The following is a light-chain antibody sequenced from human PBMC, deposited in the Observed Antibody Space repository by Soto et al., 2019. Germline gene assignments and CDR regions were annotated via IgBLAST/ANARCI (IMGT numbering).Light chain of an antibody. J-gene: IGKJ4*01. CDR1: QKVSRF. Sequence: EIVLTQSPATLSLSPGERATLSCRPSQKVSRFLAWYQRRPGQAPRLLIYDASNRASDIPARFSGSGSGTDFTLTISSLEPEDSAVYYCQQRSNWPPLTFGGGTKVEIK. CDR2: DAS. V-gene: IGKV3-11*01. CDR3: QQRSNWPPLT.